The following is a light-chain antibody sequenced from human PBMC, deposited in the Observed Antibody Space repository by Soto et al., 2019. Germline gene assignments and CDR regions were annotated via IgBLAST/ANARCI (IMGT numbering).Light chain of an antibody. CDR2: EVS. Sequence: QSARTQPPSASGSPGQSVTISCTGTSSDVGAYNYLSWYQQHPGKAPKLMIYEVSKRPSGVPDRFSGSKSGNTASLTVSGLQAEDEADYYCSSYAGSNNYVFGTGTKVTVL. J-gene: IGLJ1*01. CDR3: SSYAGSNNYV. CDR1: SSDVGAYNY. V-gene: IGLV2-8*01.